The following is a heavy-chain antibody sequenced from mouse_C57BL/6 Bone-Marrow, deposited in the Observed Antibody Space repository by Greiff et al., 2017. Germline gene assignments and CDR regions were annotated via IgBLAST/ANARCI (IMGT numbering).Heavy chain of an antibody. CDR1: GFTFSDYG. CDR2: ISNLAYSI. V-gene: IGHV5-15*01. CDR3: ARRVIEDYAMDY. Sequence: EVKLVESGGGLVQPGGSLKLSCAASGFTFSDYGMAWVRQAPRKGPEWVAFISNLAYSIYYADTVTGRFTISSENAKNTLYLAMSSLRSEDTAMYYCARRVIEDYAMDYWGQGTSGTVSS. D-gene: IGHD2-2*01. J-gene: IGHJ4*01.